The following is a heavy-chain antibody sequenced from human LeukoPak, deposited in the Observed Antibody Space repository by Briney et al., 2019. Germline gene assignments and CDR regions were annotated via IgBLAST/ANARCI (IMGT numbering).Heavy chain of an antibody. CDR1: GGSFSGYY. V-gene: IGHV4-34*01. Sequence: PSETLSLTCAVYGGSFSGYYWSWIRQPPGKGLEWIGEINHNGSTNYNPSLKSRVTISVDTSKNQFSLKLSSVTAADTAVYYCAREGSYYDSSGLYYMDVWGKGTTVTVSS. J-gene: IGHJ6*03. CDR3: AREGSYYDSSGLYYMDV. D-gene: IGHD3-22*01. CDR2: INHNGST.